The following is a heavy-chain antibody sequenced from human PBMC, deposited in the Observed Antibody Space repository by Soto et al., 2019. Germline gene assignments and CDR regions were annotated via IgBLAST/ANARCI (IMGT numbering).Heavy chain of an antibody. J-gene: IGHJ6*02. CDR1: GFTFSSYA. V-gene: IGHV3-23*01. D-gene: IGHD2-15*01. CDR2: ISGSGGST. Sequence: GGSLRLSCAASGFTFSSYAMSWVRQAPGKGLEWVSAISGSGGSTYYADSVKGRFTISRDNSKNTLYLQMNSLRAEDTAVYYCAKGSDIVVVVAATPDVWGQGTTVTVSS. CDR3: AKGSDIVVVVAATPDV.